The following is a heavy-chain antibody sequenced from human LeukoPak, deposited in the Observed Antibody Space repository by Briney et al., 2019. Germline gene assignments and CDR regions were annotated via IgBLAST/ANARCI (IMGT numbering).Heavy chain of an antibody. CDR2: IYSGGST. Sequence: GGSLRLSCAASGFTVSSNYMSWVRQAPGKGLEWVSVIYSGGSTYYADSVKGRSTISRDNAKNSVYLQINSLRAEDTAIYYCARRGYSDSSGYDYWGQGTLVTVSS. V-gene: IGHV3-53*01. CDR1: GFTVSSNY. J-gene: IGHJ4*02. D-gene: IGHD3-22*01. CDR3: ARRGYSDSSGYDY.